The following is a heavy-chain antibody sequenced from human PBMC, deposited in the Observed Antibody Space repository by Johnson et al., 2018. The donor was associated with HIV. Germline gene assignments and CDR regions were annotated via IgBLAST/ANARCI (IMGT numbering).Heavy chain of an antibody. CDR3: ARFMGSTWSDASDI. Sequence: VQLVESGGGLVQPGRSLRLSCAASGFTFDDYAMHWVRQAPGKGLEWVSGISWNSGSIGYADSVKGRFTISRDNAKNSLYLQMNFLRPEDTAVYYCARFMGSTWSDASDIWGQGTMVIVSS. CDR1: GFTFDDYA. CDR2: ISWNSGSI. V-gene: IGHV3-9*01. J-gene: IGHJ3*02. D-gene: IGHD1-26*01.